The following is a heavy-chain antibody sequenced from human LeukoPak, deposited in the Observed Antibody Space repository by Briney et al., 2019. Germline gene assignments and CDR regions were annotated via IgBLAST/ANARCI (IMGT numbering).Heavy chain of an antibody. D-gene: IGHD1-7*01. CDR2: IYSGGST. V-gene: IGHV3-66*01. CDR1: GFTVSSNY. Sequence: PGGSLRLSCAASGFTVSSNYMSWVRQAPGKGLEWVSVIYSGGSTYYADSVQGRFTISRDNSKNTVYLQMNSLRAEDTAVYYCARERVFNWNYWFDYWGQGTLVTVSS. CDR3: ARERVFNWNYWFDY. J-gene: IGHJ4*02.